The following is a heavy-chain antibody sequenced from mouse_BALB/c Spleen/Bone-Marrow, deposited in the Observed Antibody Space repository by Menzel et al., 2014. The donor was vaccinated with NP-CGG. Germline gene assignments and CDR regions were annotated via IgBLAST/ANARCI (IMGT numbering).Heavy chain of an antibody. V-gene: IGHV1-82*01. CDR3: ARSDGYRDMDY. J-gene: IGHJ4*01. Sequence: QVQLQQPGPGRGKPGASGKFSGKASGYAFGSSWMNWVKQRPGQGLEGFGRIYPGDGDTKYNGKFKGKATLTADKSSSTAYMQLSSLTSVDSAVYFCARSDGYRDMDYWGQGTSVTVSS. D-gene: IGHD2-3*01. CDR1: GYAFGSSW. CDR2: IYPGDGDT.